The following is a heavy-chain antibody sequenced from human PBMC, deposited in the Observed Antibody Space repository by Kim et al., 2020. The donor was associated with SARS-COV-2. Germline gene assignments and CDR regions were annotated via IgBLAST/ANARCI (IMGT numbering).Heavy chain of an antibody. CDR3: ARAISSSWYGDWFDP. V-gene: IGHV1-69*01. Sequence: QKFQGRVTITADESTNTAYMELSSLRSEDTAVYYCARAISSSWYGDWFDPWGQGTLVTVSS. J-gene: IGHJ5*02. D-gene: IGHD6-13*01.